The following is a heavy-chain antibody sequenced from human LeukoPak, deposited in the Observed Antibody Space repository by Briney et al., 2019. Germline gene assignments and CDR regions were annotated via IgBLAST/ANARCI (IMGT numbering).Heavy chain of an antibody. V-gene: IGHV4-34*01. Sequence: GSLRLSCAASGFTFSRYSMNWVRQAPGKGLEWIGEINHSGSTNYNPSLKSRVTISVDTSKNQFSLKLSSVTAADTAVYYCARENADCTNGVCYGDYWGQGTLVTVSS. J-gene: IGHJ4*02. CDR3: ARENADCTNGVCYGDY. D-gene: IGHD2-8*01. CDR1: GFTFSRYS. CDR2: INHSGST.